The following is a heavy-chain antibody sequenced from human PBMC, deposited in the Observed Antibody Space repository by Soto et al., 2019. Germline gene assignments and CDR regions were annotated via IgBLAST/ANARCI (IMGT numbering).Heavy chain of an antibody. Sequence: ASVKVSCKASGYTFTSYNIDWVRQAPGQGLEWMGWISTYNGNTYYAQKLQGRVTMTTDTSTSTAYMELRSLRSDDTAVYFCASPLSTRAFFDYGGQGPQVPVPP. J-gene: IGHJ4*02. CDR2: ISTYNGNT. CDR1: GYTFTSYN. D-gene: IGHD3-16*01. V-gene: IGHV1-18*04. CDR3: ASPLSTRAFFDY.